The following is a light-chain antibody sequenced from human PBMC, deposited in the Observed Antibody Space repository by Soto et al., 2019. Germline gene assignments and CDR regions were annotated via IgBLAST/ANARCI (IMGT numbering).Light chain of an antibody. Sequence: DIQMTQSPSSLSASLGDRVTISCRASQIISNNLNWYQQKPGKAPTLLIQAASTLQPGVPSRFSGTGSGTDFTLTISGLQPEDLATYFCQQGYNSFMYTFGQGTKLQIK. CDR2: AAS. CDR3: QQGYNSFMYT. CDR1: QIISNN. V-gene: IGKV1-39*01. J-gene: IGKJ2*01.